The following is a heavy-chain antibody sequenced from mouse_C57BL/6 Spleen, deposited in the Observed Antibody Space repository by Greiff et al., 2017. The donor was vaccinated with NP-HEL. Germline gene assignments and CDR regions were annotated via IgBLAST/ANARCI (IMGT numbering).Heavy chain of an antibody. CDR3: ARYYYGNYDAMDD. CDR1: GYTFTSYW. Sequence: QVQLQPPGTELVKPGASVKLSCKASGYTFTSYWLHWVKPRPGQGLEWIGNINPSNGGTNYNEKFKSKATLTVDKSSSTADRQLRSLTAEDSAVYYCARYYYGNYDAMDDWGQGTSVTVSS. J-gene: IGHJ4*01. D-gene: IGHD2-1*01. V-gene: IGHV1-53*01. CDR2: INPSNGGT.